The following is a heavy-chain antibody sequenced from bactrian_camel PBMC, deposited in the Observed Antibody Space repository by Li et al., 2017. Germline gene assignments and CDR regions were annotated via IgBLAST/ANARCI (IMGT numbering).Heavy chain of an antibody. D-gene: IGHD2*01. Sequence: VQLVESGGGSVQAGESLRLSCAASGSADRRTCMGWFRQAPGREREGVGTIYTGGDKTYYTDSVKGRFTISRDNAKNTVYLQMNSLKPEDTAMYVCAASKYSCSYWDVRARDFEYWGQGTQVTVS. CDR2: IYTGGDKT. CDR3: AASKYSCSYWDVRARDFEY. J-gene: IGHJ6*01. CDR1: GSADRRTC. V-gene: IGHV3S40*01.